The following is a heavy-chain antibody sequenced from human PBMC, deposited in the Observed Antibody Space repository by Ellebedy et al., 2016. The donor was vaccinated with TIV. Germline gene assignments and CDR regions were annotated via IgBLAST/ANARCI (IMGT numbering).Heavy chain of an antibody. D-gene: IGHD3-10*01. V-gene: IGHV3-33*08. CDR1: GFTFGSYG. J-gene: IGHJ4*02. Sequence: GESLKISCAGSGFTFGSYGMHWVRQAPGKGLAWVAGMRYDGSHEKYADSVKGRFTISRDNSKNTLYLQMNSLRAEDTAVYYCAREYEEYYFDYWGQGTLVSVSS. CDR2: MRYDGSHE. CDR3: AREYEEYYFDY.